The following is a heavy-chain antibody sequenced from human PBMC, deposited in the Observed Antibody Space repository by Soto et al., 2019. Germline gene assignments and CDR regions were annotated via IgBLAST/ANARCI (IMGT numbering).Heavy chain of an antibody. D-gene: IGHD3-22*01. CDR1: GGSISSGDYY. CDR2: IYYSGST. J-gene: IGHJ4*02. Sequence: QAQLQESGPGLVKPSQTLSLTCTVSGGSISSGDYYWSWIRQPPGKGLEWIGYIYYSGSTYYNPSLKSRVTIAVDTSKNQFSLKLSSVTAADTAVYYCARGRIYDTSGLGSWGQGTLVTVSS. CDR3: ARGRIYDTSGLGS. V-gene: IGHV4-30-4*01.